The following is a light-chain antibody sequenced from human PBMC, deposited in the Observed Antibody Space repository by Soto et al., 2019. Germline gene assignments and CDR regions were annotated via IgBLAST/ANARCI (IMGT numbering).Light chain of an antibody. CDR2: GAS. CDR1: QSVSSNY. Sequence: EIVLTQSPGTLPLSPGERATLSCRASQSVSSNYLVWYQQKPGQAPRPLIYGASSRATVIPDRFSGSGSGTDFTLTISRLEPEHFAVYYCQQYANSPFTFGQGTKLEIK. J-gene: IGKJ2*01. V-gene: IGKV3-20*01. CDR3: QQYANSPFT.